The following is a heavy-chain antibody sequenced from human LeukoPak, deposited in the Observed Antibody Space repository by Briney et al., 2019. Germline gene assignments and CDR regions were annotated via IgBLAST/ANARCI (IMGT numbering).Heavy chain of an antibody. Sequence: PSETLSLTCSVSDDPMISYHWSWIRQSAGKGLEWIGRIYTSGSTDYNPSLKSRVTISIDTSKNQFSLKLSSVTAADTAVYYCARRNDFGIWGQGTLVTVSS. CDR3: ARRNDFGI. CDR1: DDPMISYH. CDR2: IYTSGST. V-gene: IGHV4-4*07. J-gene: IGHJ3*02.